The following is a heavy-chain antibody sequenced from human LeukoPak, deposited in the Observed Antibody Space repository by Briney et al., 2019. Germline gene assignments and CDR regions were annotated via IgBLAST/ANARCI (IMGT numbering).Heavy chain of an antibody. J-gene: IGHJ4*02. Sequence: SETLSLTCTLSGGSISSYYWSWIRQPPGKGLEWIGYIYYSGSTNYNPSLKSRVTISVDTSKNQFSLKLSSVTAADTAVYYCARSTSGWYDTYFDYWGQGTLVTVSS. D-gene: IGHD6-19*01. CDR3: ARSTSGWYDTYFDY. CDR1: GGSISSYY. V-gene: IGHV4-59*01. CDR2: IYYSGST.